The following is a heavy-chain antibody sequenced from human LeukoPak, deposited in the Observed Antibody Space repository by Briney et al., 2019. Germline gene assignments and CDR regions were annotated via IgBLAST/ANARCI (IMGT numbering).Heavy chain of an antibody. V-gene: IGHV1-18*01. CDR3: PRVQGDLYCSSTSCYAGFDY. Sequence: ASVKVSCKASGYTFINYGITWVRQAPGQGLEWMGWISPYNGNTNFAQRLQGRVTMTTDTSTSTVYMELRSLRSDDTAVYYCPRVQGDLYCSSTSCYAGFDYWGQGTLVTVSS. CDR1: GYTFINYG. J-gene: IGHJ4*02. CDR2: ISPYNGNT. D-gene: IGHD2-2*01.